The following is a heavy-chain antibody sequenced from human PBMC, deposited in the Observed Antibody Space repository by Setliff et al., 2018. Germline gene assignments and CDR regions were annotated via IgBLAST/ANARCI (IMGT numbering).Heavy chain of an antibody. V-gene: IGHV3-21*04. CDR3: ARASLGKFGSAVEYFHH. CDR2: MDSSSTWI. Sequence: SLRLSCAASGFTFSSYTMNWVRQAPGQGLEWVSSMDSSSTWIYYADSVKGRFTISRDNAKNSVYLQMNSLRAEDTAIYYCARASLGKFGSAVEYFHHWGQGTLVTVSS. CDR1: GFTFSSYT. J-gene: IGHJ1*01. D-gene: IGHD2-15*01.